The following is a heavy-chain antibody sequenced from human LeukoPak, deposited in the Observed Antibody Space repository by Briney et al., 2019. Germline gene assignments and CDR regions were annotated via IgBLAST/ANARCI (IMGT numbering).Heavy chain of an antibody. Sequence: PGGSLRLSCAASGFTFSSYSMNWVRQAPGKGLEWVSSISSSSSYIYYADSVKGRFTISRDNAKNSLYLQMNSLRAEDTAVCYCARGTVEMATISYWGQGTLVTVSS. CDR2: ISSSSSYI. V-gene: IGHV3-21*03. CDR3: ARGTVEMATISY. J-gene: IGHJ4*02. CDR1: GFTFSSYS. D-gene: IGHD5-24*01.